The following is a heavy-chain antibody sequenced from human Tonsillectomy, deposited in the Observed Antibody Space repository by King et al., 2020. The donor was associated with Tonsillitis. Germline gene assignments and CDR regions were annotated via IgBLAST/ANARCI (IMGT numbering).Heavy chain of an antibody. J-gene: IGHJ1*01. CDR3: ARDQDSSSSAEYFQH. CDR2: IYHSGST. D-gene: IGHD6-6*01. CDR1: GGSSSSSNR. V-gene: IGHV4-4*02. Sequence: QLQESGPGLVKPSGTLSLTCAVSGGSSSSSNRWSWVRQSPGEGLEWIGEIYHSGSTKYNHSLKSRVTISVDKSKNQFSLKLSSVTAADTAVYYCARDQDSSSSAEYFQHWGQGTLVTVSS.